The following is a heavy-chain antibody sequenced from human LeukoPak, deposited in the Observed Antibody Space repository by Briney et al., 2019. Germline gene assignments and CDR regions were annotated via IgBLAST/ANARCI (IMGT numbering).Heavy chain of an antibody. CDR2: IYYSGST. CDR1: GGSINSGGYY. D-gene: IGHD2-15*01. Sequence: SQTLSLTCTVSGGSINSGGYYWTWIRQHPGKGLEWIGYIYYSGSTSYTPSLKSRLTMSVETSKNQFSLRLSSVTAADTAVYYCASKVEGYYYGMDVWGQGTTVTVSS. CDR3: ASKVEGYYYGMDV. V-gene: IGHV4-31*03. J-gene: IGHJ6*02.